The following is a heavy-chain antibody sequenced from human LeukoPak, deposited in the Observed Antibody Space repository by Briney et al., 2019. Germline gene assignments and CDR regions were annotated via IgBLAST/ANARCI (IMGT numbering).Heavy chain of an antibody. Sequence: GASVKVSCKASGYTFTSYGISWVRQAPGQGLEWMGWINPNSGGTNYAQKFQGRVTVTRDTSISTAYMELSRLRSDDTAVYYCAREKGHYGDYRGRMDVWGQGTTVTVSS. CDR3: AREKGHYGDYRGRMDV. CDR2: INPNSGGT. J-gene: IGHJ6*02. V-gene: IGHV1-2*02. CDR1: GYTFTSYG. D-gene: IGHD4-17*01.